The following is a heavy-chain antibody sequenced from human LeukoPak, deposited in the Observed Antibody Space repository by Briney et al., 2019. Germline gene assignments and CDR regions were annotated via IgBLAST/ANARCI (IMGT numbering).Heavy chain of an antibody. D-gene: IGHD4-23*01. CDR3: AGSYGGNAVGPFDI. CDR2: VSQSGGA. V-gene: IGHV4-34*01. Sequence: SETLSLTCAVSGGSFSGYHWSWIRQTPGKGLEWTGEVSQSGGASYNPSLKSRVTISVETSKNHFSLKLNSVTAADTAMYYCAGSYGGNAVGPFDIWGQGTTVIVSS. J-gene: IGHJ3*02. CDR1: GGSFSGYH.